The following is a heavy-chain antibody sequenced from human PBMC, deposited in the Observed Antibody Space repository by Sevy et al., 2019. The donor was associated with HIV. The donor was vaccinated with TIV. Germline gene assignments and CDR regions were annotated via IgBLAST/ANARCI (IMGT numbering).Heavy chain of an antibody. CDR2: IIPIFGTA. D-gene: IGHD6-13*01. Sequence: ASVKVSCKASGGTFSSYAISWVRQAPGQGLEWMGGIIPIFGTANYAQKFQGRVTITGDESTSKAYMDLSSLRSEDTAVYYCAREWGGGIAALGAFDIWGQGTMVTVSS. CDR3: AREWGGGIAALGAFDI. J-gene: IGHJ3*02. CDR1: GGTFSSYA. V-gene: IGHV1-69*13.